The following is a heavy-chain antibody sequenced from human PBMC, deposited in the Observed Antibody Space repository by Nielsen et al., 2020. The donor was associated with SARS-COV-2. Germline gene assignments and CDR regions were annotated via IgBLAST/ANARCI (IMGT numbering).Heavy chain of an antibody. Sequence: SETLSLTCTVSGGSISSGGYYWSWIRQHPGKGLEWIGYIYYSGSTYYNPSLKSRVTISVDTSKNQFSLKLSSVTAADTAVYYCARGWGVYGSGFGWFDPWGQGTLVTVSS. CDR2: IYYSGST. CDR3: ARGWGVYGSGFGWFDP. V-gene: IGHV4-31*03. CDR1: GGSISSGGYY. J-gene: IGHJ5*02. D-gene: IGHD3-10*01.